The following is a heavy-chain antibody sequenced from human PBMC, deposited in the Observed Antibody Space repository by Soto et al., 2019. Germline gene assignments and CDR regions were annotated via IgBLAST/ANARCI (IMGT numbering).Heavy chain of an antibody. J-gene: IGHJ6*02. CDR3: ARDRGPRSYPPNYYYYGMDV. CDR1: GFTFSSHA. V-gene: IGHV3-30-3*01. Sequence: PGGSLRLSCAASGFTFSSHAMHWVRQAPGKGLEWVAVISYDGSNKYYADSVKGRFTISRDNSKNTLYLQMNSLRAEDTAVYYCARDRGPRSYPPNYYYYGMDVWGQGTTVTVSS. D-gene: IGHD1-26*01. CDR2: ISYDGSNK.